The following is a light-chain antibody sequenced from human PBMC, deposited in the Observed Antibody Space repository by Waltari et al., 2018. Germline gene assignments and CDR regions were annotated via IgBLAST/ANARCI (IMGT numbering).Light chain of an antibody. V-gene: IGKV1-6*01. CDR2: AAS. Sequence: AIQMTQSPSSLSASVGDGVPVPCRASPGIRNDLGWYQQKPVNAPKLLIYAASSLKSGVPSRFSGSGSCTDFTLTISSLQPEDFATYFFLQDYNYPQTFGQGTKVEIK. J-gene: IGKJ1*01. CDR3: LQDYNYPQT. CDR1: PGIRND.